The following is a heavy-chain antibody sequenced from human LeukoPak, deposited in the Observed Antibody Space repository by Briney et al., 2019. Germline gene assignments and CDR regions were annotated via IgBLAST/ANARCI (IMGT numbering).Heavy chain of an antibody. J-gene: IGHJ3*02. D-gene: IGHD6-6*01. CDR3: ARIWSSSSSPDAFDI. CDR2: INPNSGGT. Sequence: ASVKVSCKASGYTFTGYYMHWVRQAPGQGLEWMGWINPNSGGTNYAQKFQGRVTMTRDTSISIAYMELSRLRSDDTAVYYCARIWSSSSSPDAFDIWGQGTMVTVSS. CDR1: GYTFTGYY. V-gene: IGHV1-2*02.